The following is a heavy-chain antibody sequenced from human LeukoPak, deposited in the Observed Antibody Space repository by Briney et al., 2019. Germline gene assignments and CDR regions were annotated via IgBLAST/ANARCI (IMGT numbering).Heavy chain of an antibody. CDR2: INPSGGST. Sequence: ASVKVCCKASGYTFTSYYMHWVRQAPGQGLEWMGLINPSGGSTSYAQKFQGRVTMTRDTSTSTVYMELSRLRSDDTAVYYCARASRGAPFDYWGQGTLVTVSS. V-gene: IGHV1-46*01. D-gene: IGHD1-26*01. CDR1: GYTFTSYY. J-gene: IGHJ4*02. CDR3: ARASRGAPFDY.